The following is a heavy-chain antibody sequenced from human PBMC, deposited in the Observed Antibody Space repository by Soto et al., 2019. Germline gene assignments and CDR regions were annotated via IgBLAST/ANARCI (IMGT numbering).Heavy chain of an antibody. Sequence: GGSLRLSCAASGFTFSSYAMHWVRQAPGKGLELVAVISYDGSNKYYADSVKGRFNISRDNSKNTMYLQMNSLRAEDTAVYYCAKSDYYDSSAPGEYYYGMDXWGQGTPVTVS. CDR1: GFTFSSYA. CDR3: AKSDYYDSSAPGEYYYGMDX. J-gene: IGHJ6*02. V-gene: IGHV3-30-3*02. D-gene: IGHD3-22*01. CDR2: ISYDGSNK.